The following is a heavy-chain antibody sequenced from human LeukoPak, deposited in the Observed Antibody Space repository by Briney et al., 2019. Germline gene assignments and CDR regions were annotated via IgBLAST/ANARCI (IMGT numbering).Heavy chain of an antibody. J-gene: IGHJ3*02. CDR3: AREGGSGSYSAFDI. Sequence: PGGSLRLSCAASGFTVSSNYMSWVHQAPGKGLEWVSVIYSGGGTFYADSVKGRFTISGDNSKNTLYLQMSSLRAEDTAVYYCAREGGSGSYSAFDIWGQGTMVTVSS. V-gene: IGHV3-53*01. CDR1: GFTVSSNY. D-gene: IGHD3-10*01. CDR2: IYSGGGT.